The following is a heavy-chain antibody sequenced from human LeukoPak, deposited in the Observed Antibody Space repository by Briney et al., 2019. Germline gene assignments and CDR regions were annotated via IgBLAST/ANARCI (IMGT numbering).Heavy chain of an antibody. V-gene: IGHV3-21*01. CDR3: LYHDSGVTSPLESY. D-gene: IGHD3-22*01. CDR2: ISSSSSYI. CDR1: GFTFSSYS. Sequence: GGSLRLSCAASGFTFSSYSMNWVRQAPGKGLEWVSSISSSSSYIYCADSVKGRFTISRDNAKSTLYLQMNSLRAEDTAVYYCLYHDSGVTSPLESYWGQGILVTVST. J-gene: IGHJ4*02.